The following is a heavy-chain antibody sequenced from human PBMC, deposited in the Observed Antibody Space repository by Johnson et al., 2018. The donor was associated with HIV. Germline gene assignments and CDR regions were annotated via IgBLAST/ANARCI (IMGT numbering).Heavy chain of an antibody. CDR2: IWYDGSNK. CDR3: AREMATIRGYAFDI. V-gene: IGHV3-30-3*01. D-gene: IGHD5-24*01. J-gene: IGHJ3*02. CDR1: GFTLSSYA. Sequence: QEQLVESGGGVVQPGRSLRLSCAASGFTLSSYAMHWVRQAPGKGLEWVAVIWYDGSNKYYADSVKGRFTISRDNSKNTLYLQMNSLRAEDTAVYYCAREMATIRGYAFDIWGQGTMVTVSS.